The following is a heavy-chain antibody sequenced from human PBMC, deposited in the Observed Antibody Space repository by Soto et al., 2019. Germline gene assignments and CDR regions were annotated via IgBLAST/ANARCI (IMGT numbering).Heavy chain of an antibody. CDR1: GGSISSSPYA. V-gene: IGHV4-39*01. D-gene: IGHD3-3*01. Sequence: QLQLQESGPGLVKPSETLSLTCNASGGSISSSPYAWGWIRQSPGKGLEWIGTIDYSGTIYYNPSLKSRITISVDTSKNQISLRLRSVTAADAAVYYCARHVHNQGYEYYFDSWGQGPLVTVSS. CDR3: ARHVHNQGYEYYFDS. CDR2: IDYSGTI. J-gene: IGHJ4*02.